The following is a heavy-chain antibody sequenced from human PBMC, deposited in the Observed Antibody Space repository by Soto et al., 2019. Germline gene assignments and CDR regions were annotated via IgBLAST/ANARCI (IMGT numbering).Heavy chain of an antibody. Sequence: GGSLRLSCAASGFAFSGHTMNWVRQAPGKGLEWVAYIGNTLDTIYYADSVKGRFIISRDDAMKSVFLHMSSLRGDDTAVYYCARGDCSGGSCYGIDVGAEGPRSPSP. V-gene: IGHV3-48*01. CDR1: GFAFSGHT. CDR3: ARGDCSGGSCYGIDV. J-gene: IGHJ6*02. D-gene: IGHD2-15*01. CDR2: IGNTLDTI.